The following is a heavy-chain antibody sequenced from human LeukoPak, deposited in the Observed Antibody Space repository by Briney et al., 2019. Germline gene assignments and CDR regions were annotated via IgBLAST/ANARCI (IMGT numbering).Heavy chain of an antibody. D-gene: IGHD3-10*01. CDR1: GFTFSTYE. Sequence: GGSLRLSCEASGFTFSTYEMNWVRQAPGKGLEWVSYINSNGRTIYYADSVRGRFTISRDNARNSLFLQMNSLRAEDTAVYYCLCLWFGKGVYWGRGTLVTVSS. J-gene: IGHJ4*02. CDR2: INSNGRTI. V-gene: IGHV3-48*03. CDR3: LCLWFGKGVY.